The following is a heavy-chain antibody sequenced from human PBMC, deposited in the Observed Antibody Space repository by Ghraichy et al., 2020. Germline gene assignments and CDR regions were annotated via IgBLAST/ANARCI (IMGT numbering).Heavy chain of an antibody. CDR2: INAGNGNT. CDR1: GYTFTSYA. J-gene: IGHJ6*02. V-gene: IGHV1-3*01. CDR3: ARDRIAVAGQRSLYYYYYGMDV. Sequence: ASVKVSCKASGYTFTSYAMHWVRQAPGQRLEWMGWINAGNGNTKYSQKFQGRVTITRDTSASTAYMELSSLRSEDTAVYYCARDRIAVAGQRSLYYYYYGMDVWGQGTTVTVSS. D-gene: IGHD6-19*01.